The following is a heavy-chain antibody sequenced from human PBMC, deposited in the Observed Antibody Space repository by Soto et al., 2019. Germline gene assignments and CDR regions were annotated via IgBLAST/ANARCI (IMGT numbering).Heavy chain of an antibody. CDR3: SHRPSYCSGGSCYSGFDY. V-gene: IGHV2-5*02. J-gene: IGHJ4*02. CDR1: GFSLSTSGVG. Sequence: QITLKESGPPLVKPTQTLTLTCTFSGFSLSTSGVGVGWIRQPPGKALEWLALIYWDDDKRYSPSLKSRLTITKDTYKNQVVLTMTNMDPVDTATYYCSHRPSYCSGGSCYSGFDYWGQGTLVTVSS. CDR2: IYWDDDK. D-gene: IGHD2-15*01.